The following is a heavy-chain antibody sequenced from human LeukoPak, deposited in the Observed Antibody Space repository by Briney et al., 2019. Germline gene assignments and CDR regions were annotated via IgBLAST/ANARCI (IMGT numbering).Heavy chain of an antibody. CDR1: GFTFSSHA. Sequence: GGSLRLSCAASGFTFSSHAMTWVRQPPGKGLEWVSVISGSGDYASYADSVKGRFTISRDNSMNTLYLQMNSLRVEDAAVYYCAQSGFSGYDYPSWGQGTLLTVSS. CDR2: ISGSGDYA. J-gene: IGHJ5*02. V-gene: IGHV3-23*01. CDR3: AQSGFSGYDYPS. D-gene: IGHD5-12*01.